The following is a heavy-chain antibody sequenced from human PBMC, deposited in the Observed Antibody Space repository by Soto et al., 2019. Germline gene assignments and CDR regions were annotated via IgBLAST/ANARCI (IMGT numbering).Heavy chain of an antibody. CDR1: GGSISSGDYY. D-gene: IGHD4-4*01. Sequence: SETLTLTCTVSGGSISSGDYYWSWIRQPPGKGLEWSGYIYYSGSTYYNPSLKSRVTISVDTSKNQFSLKLSSVTAADTAVYYCARALQQGIFIDFWGQGTTVTVSS. J-gene: IGHJ6*02. CDR3: ARALQQGIFIDF. V-gene: IGHV4-30-4*01. CDR2: IYYSGST.